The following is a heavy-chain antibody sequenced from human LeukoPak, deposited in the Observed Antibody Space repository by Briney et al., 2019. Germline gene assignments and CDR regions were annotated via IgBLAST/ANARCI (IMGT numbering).Heavy chain of an antibody. CDR3: ARSGYSYGFHFDY. J-gene: IGHJ4*02. CDR2: ISYDGSNK. CDR1: GFTFSSYA. D-gene: IGHD5-18*01. Sequence: GRSLRLSRAASGFTFSSYAMHWVRQAPGKGLEWVAVISYDGSNKYYADSVKGRFTISRDNSKNTLYLQMNSLRAEDTAVYYCARSGYSYGFHFDYWGQGTLVTVSS. V-gene: IGHV3-30*04.